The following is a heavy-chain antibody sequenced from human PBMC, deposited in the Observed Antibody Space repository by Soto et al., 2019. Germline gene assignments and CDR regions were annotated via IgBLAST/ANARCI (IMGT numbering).Heavy chain of an antibody. J-gene: IGHJ3*02. CDR1: GFTFSSYA. D-gene: IGHD3-16*02. CDR2: ISYDGSNK. CDR3: ARGYDYVWGSYRYTLPDDAFDI. Sequence: GGSLRLSCAASGFTFSSYAMHWVRQAPGKGLEWVAVISYDGSNKYYADSVKGRFTISRDNSKNTLYLQMNSLRAEDTAVYYCARGYDYVWGSYRYTLPDDAFDIWGQGTMVTVSS. V-gene: IGHV3-30-3*01.